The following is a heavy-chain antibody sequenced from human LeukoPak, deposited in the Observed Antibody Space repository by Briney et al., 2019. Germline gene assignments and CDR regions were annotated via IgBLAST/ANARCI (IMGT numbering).Heavy chain of an antibody. CDR1: GFTFGNFW. J-gene: IGHJ4*02. V-gene: IGHV3-7*01. CDR2: MNGDGSHI. Sequence: TGGSLRLSCAASGFTFGNFWMSWVRQAPGRGLKWVPSMNGDGSHIYYVDSWRGRFPISRDNARNYLYLQMNSLTAGDTAVYSCARLFGGVRTYDFWGQGGLVTVSS. CDR3: ARLFGGVRTYDF. D-gene: IGHD2-8*02.